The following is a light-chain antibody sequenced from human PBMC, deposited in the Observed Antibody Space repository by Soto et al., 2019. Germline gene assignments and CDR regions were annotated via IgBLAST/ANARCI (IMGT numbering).Light chain of an antibody. CDR2: DAS. CDR1: QSVGSY. J-gene: IGKJ5*01. V-gene: IGKV3-11*01. CDR3: QQRSNC. Sequence: ETVLTQSPVTLSLSPGERATLSCRASQSVGSYLAWYQQKPGQAPRLLIYDASSRAPGVPARFSGSGSGTDFTLTISSLEPEDFAVYYCQQRSNCFGQGTRLEI.